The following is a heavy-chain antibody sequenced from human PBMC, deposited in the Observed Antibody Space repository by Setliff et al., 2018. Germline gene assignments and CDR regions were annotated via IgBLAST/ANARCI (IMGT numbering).Heavy chain of an antibody. CDR1: GGSISSYY. V-gene: IGHV4-4*07. D-gene: IGHD6-19*01. Sequence: PSETLSLTCTVSGGSISSYYWSWIRQPAGKGLEWIGHIYIGGSANYNPSLKSRVTMSIRTSKKQFSLKLKSVTDADMAVYYCAREQWLDPPGYYYMDVWAKGTTVTVSS. J-gene: IGHJ6*03. CDR3: AREQWLDPPGYYYMDV. CDR2: IYIGGSA.